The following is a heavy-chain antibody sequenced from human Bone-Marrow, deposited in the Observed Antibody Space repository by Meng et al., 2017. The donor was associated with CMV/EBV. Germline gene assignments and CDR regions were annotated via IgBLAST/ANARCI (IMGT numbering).Heavy chain of an antibody. Sequence: ASVKVSCKASGYTFTGYYMHWVRQAPGQGLEWMGWINPNSGGTNYAQKFQGRVTMTRDTSISTAYMELSRLRSDDTAVYYCARDHGQLWYDLYYFDYWGQGTLVTVSS. D-gene: IGHD5-18*01. CDR3: ARDHGQLWYDLYYFDY. J-gene: IGHJ4*02. CDR1: GYTFTGYY. V-gene: IGHV1-2*02. CDR2: INPNSGGT.